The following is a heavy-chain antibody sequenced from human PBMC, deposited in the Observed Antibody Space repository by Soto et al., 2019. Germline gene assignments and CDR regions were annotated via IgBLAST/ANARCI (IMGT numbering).Heavy chain of an antibody. V-gene: IGHV4-59*12. Sequence: PSETLSLTCTVSGGSISSYYWSWIRQPPGKGLEWIGYIYYSGSTNYNPSLKSRVTISVDTSKNQFSLKLSSVTAADTAVYYCARGSITMVRGVIGYYYYYGMDVWGQGTTVTVSS. J-gene: IGHJ6*02. CDR3: ARGSITMVRGVIGYYYYYGMDV. D-gene: IGHD3-10*01. CDR2: IYYSGST. CDR1: GGSISSYY.